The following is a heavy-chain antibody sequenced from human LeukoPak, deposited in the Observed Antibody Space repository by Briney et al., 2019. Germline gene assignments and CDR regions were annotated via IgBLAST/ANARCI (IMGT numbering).Heavy chain of an antibody. J-gene: IGHJ5*02. CDR1: GGTFSSYA. V-gene: IGHV1-69*13. CDR2: IIPIFGTA. Sequence: SVKVSCKASGGTFSSYAISWVRQAPGQGLEWMVGIIPIFGTANYAQKFQGRVTITADESTSTAYMELSSLRSEDTAVYYCARAVVVPAARGAWFDPWGQGTLVTVSS. D-gene: IGHD2-2*01. CDR3: ARAVVVPAARGAWFDP.